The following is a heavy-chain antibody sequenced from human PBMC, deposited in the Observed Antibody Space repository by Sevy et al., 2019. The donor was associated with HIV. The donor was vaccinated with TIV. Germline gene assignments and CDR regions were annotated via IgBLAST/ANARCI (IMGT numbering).Heavy chain of an antibody. V-gene: IGHV3-74*01. CDR3: AGYCSGGSCYQGI. CDR1: GFTFSSYW. J-gene: IGHJ3*02. CDR2: INSDGSST. D-gene: IGHD2-15*01. Sequence: GGYLRLSCAASGFTFSSYWMHWVRQAPGKGLVCVSRINSDGSSTSYADSVKGRFTISRDNAKNTLYLQMNSLRAEDTAVYYCAGYCSGGSCYQGIWGQGTMVTVSS.